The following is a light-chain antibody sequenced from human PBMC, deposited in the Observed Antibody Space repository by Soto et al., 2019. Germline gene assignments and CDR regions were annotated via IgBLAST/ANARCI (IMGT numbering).Light chain of an antibody. CDR3: QQYGSSEGPWT. J-gene: IGKJ1*01. V-gene: IGKV3-20*01. Sequence: EIVLTQSPGTLSLSPGERATLSCRASQSVSSSFLAWYQQKPGQAPRLLIYGASSRATGIPDRFSGSGSGTDFTLTISRLEPEEFAVYYCQQYGSSEGPWTFGQGTKVEIK. CDR1: QSVSSSF. CDR2: GAS.